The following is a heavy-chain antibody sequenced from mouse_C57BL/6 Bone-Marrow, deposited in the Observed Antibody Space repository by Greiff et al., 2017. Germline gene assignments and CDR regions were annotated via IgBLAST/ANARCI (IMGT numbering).Heavy chain of an antibody. J-gene: IGHJ2*01. D-gene: IGHD2-3*01. Sequence: QVQLQLPGAELVQPGASVQMSCQASGYTFTSYWITWVKQRPGPGLEWIGDIYPGSGSSNYNEKFKSKATLTVDTSSSTAYMQLSGLTSEYSAVYYCARWLLLFFAYWGQGATLTVSS. CDR1: GYTFTSYW. CDR2: IYPGSGSS. CDR3: ARWLLLFFAY. V-gene: IGHV1-55*01.